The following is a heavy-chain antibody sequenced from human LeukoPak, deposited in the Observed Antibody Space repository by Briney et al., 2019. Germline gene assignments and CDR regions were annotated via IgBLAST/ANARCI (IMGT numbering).Heavy chain of an antibody. V-gene: IGHV3-53*01. D-gene: IGHD2-2*01. Sequence: PGGSLRLSCAASGFTVSSNYMSWVRQAPGKGLEWVSVIYSGGNTYYADSVKCRFTISRDNSKNTLYLQMNSLRAEDTAVYYCARVGCSSTSCYAGGWFDPWGQGTLVTVSS. CDR1: GFTVSSNY. J-gene: IGHJ5*02. CDR3: ARVGCSSTSCYAGGWFDP. CDR2: IYSGGNT.